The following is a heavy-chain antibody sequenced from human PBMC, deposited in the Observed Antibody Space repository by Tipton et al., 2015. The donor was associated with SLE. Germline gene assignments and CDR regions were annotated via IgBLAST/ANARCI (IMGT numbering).Heavy chain of an antibody. CDR1: GGTFSSYA. J-gene: IGHJ3*02. Sequence: SGPEVKKPGSSVKVSCKASGGTFSSYAISWVRQAPGQGLEWMGGIIPIFGTANYAQKFQGRVTITADESTSTAYMELSSLRSEDTAVYYCASYDSSGPTGAFDIWGQGTMVTVSS. V-gene: IGHV1-69*01. CDR2: IIPIFGTA. CDR3: ASYDSSGPTGAFDI. D-gene: IGHD3-22*01.